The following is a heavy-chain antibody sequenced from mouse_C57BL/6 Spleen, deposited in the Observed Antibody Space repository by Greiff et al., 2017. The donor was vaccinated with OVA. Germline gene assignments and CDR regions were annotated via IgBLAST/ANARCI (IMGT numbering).Heavy chain of an antibody. CDR2: IDPSDSYP. CDR1: GYTFTSYW. Sequence: QVQLQQPGAELVRPGTSVKLSCKASGYTFTSYWMHWVKQRPGQGLEWIGVIDPSDSYPNYNQKFKGKATLTVDTSSSTAYMQLSSLTAEDSAVYYCARESLAYWGQGTLVTVSA. J-gene: IGHJ3*01. V-gene: IGHV1-59*01. CDR3: ARESLAY.